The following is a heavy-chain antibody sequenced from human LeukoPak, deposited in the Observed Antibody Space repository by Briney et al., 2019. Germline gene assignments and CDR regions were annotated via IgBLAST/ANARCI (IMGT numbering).Heavy chain of an antibody. V-gene: IGHV3-30*02. J-gene: IGHJ4*02. Sequence: GGSLRLSCAASGFTFGSYGIHWVRQAPGKGLEWVAFIRYDGSNKYYADSVKGRFTISRDNSKNTLYLQMNRLRAEDTAVYYCAKDFSVYNYDSRVLDYWGQGTLVTVSS. D-gene: IGHD3-22*01. CDR1: GFTFGSYG. CDR3: AKDFSVYNYDSRVLDY. CDR2: IRYDGSNK.